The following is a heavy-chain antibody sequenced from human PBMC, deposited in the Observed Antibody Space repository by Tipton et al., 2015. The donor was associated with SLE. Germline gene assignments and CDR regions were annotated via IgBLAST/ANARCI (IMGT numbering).Heavy chain of an antibody. Sequence: TLSLTCTVSGVSTRSGGYFWIWIRHYPGKGLEWIGSIHHSGTTHYNPSLKSRVTLAVDTSKNQFSLKLSVVTAADTAVYYCVSSGYPLGTFESWGQGTMVTVSS. CDR3: VSSGYPLGTFES. V-gene: IGHV4-31*03. CDR2: IHHSGTT. CDR1: GVSTRSGGYF. J-gene: IGHJ3*02. D-gene: IGHD3-9*01.